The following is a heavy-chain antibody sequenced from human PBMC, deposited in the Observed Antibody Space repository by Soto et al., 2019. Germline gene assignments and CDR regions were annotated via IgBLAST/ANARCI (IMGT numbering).Heavy chain of an antibody. CDR2: MYWNDDK. J-gene: IGHJ4*01. CDR3: AHRDGYSYXSLDPEY. D-gene: IGHD5-18*01. Sequence: ESGPSLGNPTQTLTLTCTFSGFSLSTSGVCVVLIRQPPGKALEWLALMYWNDDKRYSPSLKSSSTIHKDTPKNKVVLPMTNLDPVKTATYDFAHRDGYSYXSLDPEYWGHGTLVPVSS. V-gene: IGHV2-5*01. CDR1: GFSLSTSGVC.